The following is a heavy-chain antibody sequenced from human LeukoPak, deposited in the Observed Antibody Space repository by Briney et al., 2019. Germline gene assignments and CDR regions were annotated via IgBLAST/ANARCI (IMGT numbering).Heavy chain of an antibody. D-gene: IGHD2-15*01. CDR1: GFTFSSYA. V-gene: IGHV3-23*01. CDR3: AKAPVTSCRGAFCYPFDY. Sequence: GGSLRLSCAASGFTFSSYAMSWVRQAPGKGLEWVSGISGSGGSTYYADSVKGRFAISRDNFKNTLYLQMNSLRAEDAAVYYCAKAPVTSCRGAFCYPFDYWGQGTLVTVSS. CDR2: ISGSGGST. J-gene: IGHJ4*02.